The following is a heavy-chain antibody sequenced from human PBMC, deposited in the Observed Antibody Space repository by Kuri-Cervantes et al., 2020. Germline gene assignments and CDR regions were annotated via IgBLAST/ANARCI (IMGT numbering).Heavy chain of an antibody. D-gene: IGHD2-15*01. V-gene: IGHV5-51*01. J-gene: IGHJ6*02. CDR3: ARLKLLPIYYYYYGMDV. CDR2: IYPGDSDT. Sequence: KVSCKGSGYSFTSYWIGWVRQMPGKGLEWMGVIYPGDSDTRYSPSFQGQVTISADKSISTAYLQWSSLKASDTAMYYFARLKLLPIYYYYYGMDVWGQGTTVTVSS. CDR1: GYSFTSYW.